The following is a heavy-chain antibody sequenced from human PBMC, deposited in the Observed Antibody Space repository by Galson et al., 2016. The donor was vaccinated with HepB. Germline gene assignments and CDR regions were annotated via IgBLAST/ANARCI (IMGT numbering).Heavy chain of an antibody. CDR3: AKDIGIADYGLHV. J-gene: IGHJ6*02. Sequence: SLRLSCAASGFRFNDYAMHWVRQAPGKGLEWLSGIGWDSDRIAYADSVKGRFTISRDNGKNSLYLQMNSLRGEDPAVYYCAKDIGIADYGLHVWGQGTTVTVSS. V-gene: IGHV3-9*01. D-gene: IGHD2/OR15-2a*01. CDR1: GFRFNDYA. CDR2: IGWDSDRI.